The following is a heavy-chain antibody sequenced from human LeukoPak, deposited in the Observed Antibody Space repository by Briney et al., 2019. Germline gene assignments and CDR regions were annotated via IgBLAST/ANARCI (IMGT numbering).Heavy chain of an antibody. CDR1: GGSISSYY. V-gene: IGHV4-59*01. D-gene: IGHD3-22*01. Sequence: SETLSLTCTVSGGSISSYYWSWIRQPPGKGLEWIGYLYDSGSTNYNPSLKSRVTISVDTSKNQFSLKVSSVTAADTAVYYCARAEADYYYDSSGQYYFDYWGQGTLVTVSS. CDR3: ARAEADYYYDSSGQYYFDY. CDR2: LYDSGST. J-gene: IGHJ4*02.